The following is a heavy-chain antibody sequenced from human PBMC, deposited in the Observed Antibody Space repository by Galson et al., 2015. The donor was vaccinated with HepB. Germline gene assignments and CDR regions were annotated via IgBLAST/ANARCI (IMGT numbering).Heavy chain of an antibody. CDR2: IYSGGNT. J-gene: IGHJ5*02. Sequence: SLRLSCAASGFTVSSNYMNWVRQAPGKGLEWVSVIYSGGNTYYADSVNGRFTISRDNSKNTLYLQMDGLRAEDTAVYYCAREGPNYYSSGWFDPWGQGTLVTVSS. CDR3: AREGPNYYSSGWFDP. V-gene: IGHV3-66*01. D-gene: IGHD3-10*01. CDR1: GFTVSSNY.